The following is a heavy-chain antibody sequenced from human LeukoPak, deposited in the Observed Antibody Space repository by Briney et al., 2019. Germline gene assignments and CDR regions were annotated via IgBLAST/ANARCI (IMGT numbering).Heavy chain of an antibody. J-gene: IGHJ5*02. CDR3: ARDAGYYGSGSKGPYNWFDP. CDR1: GGTFSSYA. CDR2: IIPIFGTA. D-gene: IGHD3-10*01. Sequence: SVKVSCKASGGTFSSYAISWVRQAPGQGLEWMGGIIPIFGTANYAQKFQGRVTITADESTSTAYMELSSLRSEDTAVYYCARDAGYYGSGSKGPYNWFDPWGQGTLVTVSS. V-gene: IGHV1-69*13.